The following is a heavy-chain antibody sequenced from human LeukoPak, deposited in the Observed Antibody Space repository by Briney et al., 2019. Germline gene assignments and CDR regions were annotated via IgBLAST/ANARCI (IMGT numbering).Heavy chain of an antibody. CDR1: GFNVNNAW. V-gene: IGHV3-15*07. J-gene: IGHJ4*02. CDR3: YTSITDY. Sequence: RGSLRLSCAASGFNVNNAWMSWVRQAPGKGLEWVGRIRSKIDGGATDYAAPVKGRFTISRDDSKNTLYLQINSLKIEDTAMYYCYTSITDYWGQGTLVTVSS. D-gene: IGHD2-21*01. CDR2: IRSKIDGGAT.